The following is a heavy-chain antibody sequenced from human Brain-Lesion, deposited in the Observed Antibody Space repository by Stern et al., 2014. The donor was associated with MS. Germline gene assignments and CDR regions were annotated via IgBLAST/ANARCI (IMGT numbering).Heavy chain of an antibody. V-gene: IGHV4-31*03. CDR2: VYYSGSI. Sequence: VQLVESGPGLVKPLQTLSLTCTVFGGSVSSGGYFWNWIRQHPGKGLEWIGHVYYSGSIAYNPSLKSRVTISVDTSKNQFSLRLRSVTAADTAVYYCARNPALWYFDLWGRGTLAAVSS. CDR3: ARNPALWYFDL. CDR1: GGSVSSGGYF. J-gene: IGHJ2*01. D-gene: IGHD3-3*02.